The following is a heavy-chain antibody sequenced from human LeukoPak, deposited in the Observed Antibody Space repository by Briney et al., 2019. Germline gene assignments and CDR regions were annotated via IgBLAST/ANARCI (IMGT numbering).Heavy chain of an antibody. Sequence: PSETLSLTCTVSGGSISSGSYYWSWIRQPAGKRLEWIGRIYSSGSTNYNPSFKSRVTMSVDTSKNQFSLKVESVTAADTAVYYCARDGSGSYYWGQGTLVTVSS. V-gene: IGHV4-61*02. J-gene: IGHJ4*02. D-gene: IGHD3-10*01. CDR1: GGSISSGSYY. CDR3: ARDGSGSYY. CDR2: IYSSGST.